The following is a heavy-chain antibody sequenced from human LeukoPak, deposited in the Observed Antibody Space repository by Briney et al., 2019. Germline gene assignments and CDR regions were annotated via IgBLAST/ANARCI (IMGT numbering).Heavy chain of an antibody. J-gene: IGHJ4*02. CDR1: GFTFSSYS. V-gene: IGHV3-21*01. CDR3: ARDDCSGGSCAFDY. CDR2: ISSSSSYI. D-gene: IGHD2-15*01. Sequence: GGSLRLSCAASGFTFSSYSMNWVRQAPGKGLEWVSSISSSSSYIYYADSVKGRFTISRGNAKNSLYLQMNSLRAEDTAVYYCARDDCSGGSCAFDYWGQGTLVTVSS.